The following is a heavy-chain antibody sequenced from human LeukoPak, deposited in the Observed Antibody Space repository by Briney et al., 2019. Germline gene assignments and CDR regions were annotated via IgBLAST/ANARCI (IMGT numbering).Heavy chain of an antibody. J-gene: IGHJ4*02. CDR1: GGSISSGGYY. D-gene: IGHD2-15*01. CDR2: IYYSGST. V-gene: IGHV4-31*03. Sequence: SQTLSLACTVSGGSISSGGYYWSWIRQHPGKGLEWIGYIYYSGSTYYNPSLKSRVTISVDTSKNQFSLKLSSVTAADTAVYYCARADVVVVAPYFDYWGQGTLVTVSS. CDR3: ARADVVVVAPYFDY.